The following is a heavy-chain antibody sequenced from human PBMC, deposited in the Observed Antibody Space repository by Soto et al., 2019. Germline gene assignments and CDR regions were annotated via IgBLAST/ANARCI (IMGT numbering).Heavy chain of an antibody. D-gene: IGHD3-3*01. CDR1: GGTFSSYA. CDR2: IIPIFGTA. CDR3: ARPTLYYDFWSSYYSGTLYYFDY. V-gene: IGHV1-69*01. Sequence: QVQLVQSGAEVKKPGSSVKVSCKASGGTFSSYAISWVRQAPGQGLEWMGGIIPIFGTANYAQKFQGRATMTADESTSTAYMELSSLRSEDTAVYYCARPTLYYDFWSSYYSGTLYYFDYWGQGTLVTVSS. J-gene: IGHJ4*02.